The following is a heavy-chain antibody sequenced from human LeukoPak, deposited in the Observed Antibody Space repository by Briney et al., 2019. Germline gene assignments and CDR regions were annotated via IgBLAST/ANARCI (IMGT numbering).Heavy chain of an antibody. Sequence: KPSETLSLTCTVSGGSISSGSYYWGWIRQPPGKGLEWIGSIYYSGSTYYNPSLKSRVTISVDTSKNQLSLKLSSVTATDTAVYYCARLDYGDHDYWGQGTLDTVSS. CDR3: ARLDYGDHDY. J-gene: IGHJ4*02. CDR2: IYYSGST. CDR1: GGSISSGSYY. D-gene: IGHD4-17*01. V-gene: IGHV4-39*01.